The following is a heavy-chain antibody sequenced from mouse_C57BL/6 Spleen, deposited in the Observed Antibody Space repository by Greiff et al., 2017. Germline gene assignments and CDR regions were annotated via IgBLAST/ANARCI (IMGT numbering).Heavy chain of an antibody. CDR3: ARRAIYYDYDFAY. Sequence: QVQLQQSGAELVRPGASVKLSCKASGYTFTDYYINWVKQRPGQGLEWIARIYPGSGNTYYNEKFKGKATLTAEKSSSTASMQLSSLTSEDSAVYFCARRAIYYDYDFAYWGQGTLVTVSA. CDR2: IYPGSGNT. D-gene: IGHD2-4*01. CDR1: GYTFTDYY. J-gene: IGHJ3*01. V-gene: IGHV1-76*01.